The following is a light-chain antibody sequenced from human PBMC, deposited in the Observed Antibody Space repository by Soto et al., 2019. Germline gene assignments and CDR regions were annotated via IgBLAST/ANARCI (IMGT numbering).Light chain of an antibody. V-gene: IGKV1-33*01. CDR2: DAS. J-gene: IGKJ5*01. CDR3: QQYDNLPLT. CDR1: KDISNY. Sequence: DIQMTQSPSSLSASVGDRVTITCQASKDISNYLNWYQQKPGKAPKLLKYDASNLETGVPPRFSGSEPVPDFTFTISSLKPEDIATYYCQQYDNLPLTFGQGTRLEIK.